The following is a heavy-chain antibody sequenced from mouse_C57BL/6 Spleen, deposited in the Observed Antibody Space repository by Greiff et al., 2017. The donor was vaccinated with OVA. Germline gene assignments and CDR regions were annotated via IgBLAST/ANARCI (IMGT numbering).Heavy chain of an antibody. CDR2: INPYNGGT. CDR3: AGYDYDQGFDY. Sequence: EVQLQQSGPVLVKPGASVKMSCKASGYTFTDYYMNWVKQSHGKSLEWIGVINPYNGGTSYNQKFKGKATLTVDKSSSTAYMELNSLTSEDAAVYYCAGYDYDQGFDYWGQGTTLTVSS. D-gene: IGHD2-4*01. CDR1: GYTFTDYY. J-gene: IGHJ2*01. V-gene: IGHV1-19*01.